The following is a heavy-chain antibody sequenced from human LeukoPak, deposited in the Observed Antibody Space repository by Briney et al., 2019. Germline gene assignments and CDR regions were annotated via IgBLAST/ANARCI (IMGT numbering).Heavy chain of an antibody. CDR2: ISAYNGNT. CDR3: ARVRAAGILMPSPDY. Sequence: GASVKVSCKASGYTFTSYGISWVRQAPGQGLEWMGWISAYNGNTNYAQKLQGRVTMTTDTSTSTAYMELRSLRSDDTAVYYCARVRAAGILMPSPDYWGQGTLVTVSS. D-gene: IGHD6-13*01. CDR1: GYTFTSYG. V-gene: IGHV1-18*01. J-gene: IGHJ4*02.